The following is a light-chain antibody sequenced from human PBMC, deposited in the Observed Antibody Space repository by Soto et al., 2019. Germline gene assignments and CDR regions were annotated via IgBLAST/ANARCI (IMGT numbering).Light chain of an antibody. CDR3: QQYHTYMWT. Sequence: DIQMTQSPSTLSASVGDKVTITCRASQSISSWLAWYQQKPGKAPKLLIYKASTLKSEVPSRFSGSGSGTEFTLTISSLQLDDFATYYCQQYHTYMWTFGQGTKVDI. V-gene: IGKV1-5*03. CDR2: KAS. J-gene: IGKJ1*01. CDR1: QSISSW.